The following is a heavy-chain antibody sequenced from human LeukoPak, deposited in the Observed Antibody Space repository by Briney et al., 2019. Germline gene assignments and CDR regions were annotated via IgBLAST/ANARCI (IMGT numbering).Heavy chain of an antibody. CDR2: ISSSGSTI. CDR1: GFTFSSYG. D-gene: IGHD6-19*01. Sequence: PGGSLRLACAASGFTFSSYGMSWIRQAPGKGLEWVSFISSSGSTIYYADSVKGRFTISRDNAKNSPYLQMNSLRAEDTAVHYCARELAVAGLLHYWGQGTLVTVSS. V-gene: IGHV3-48*04. J-gene: IGHJ4*02. CDR3: ARELAVAGLLHY.